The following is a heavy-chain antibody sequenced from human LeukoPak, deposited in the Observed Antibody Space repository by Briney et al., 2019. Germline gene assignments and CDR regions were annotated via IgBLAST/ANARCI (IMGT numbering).Heavy chain of an antibody. CDR2: INHSGST. Sequence: SETLSLTCAVYGGSFSGYYWSWIRQPPGKGLEWIGEINHSGSTNYNPSLKSRVTISVDTSKNQFSLKLSSVIAADTAVYYCARVLTMVRGVIITYYFDYWGQGTLVTVSS. CDR1: GGSFSGYY. V-gene: IGHV4-34*01. CDR3: ARVLTMVRGVIITYYFDY. D-gene: IGHD3-10*01. J-gene: IGHJ4*02.